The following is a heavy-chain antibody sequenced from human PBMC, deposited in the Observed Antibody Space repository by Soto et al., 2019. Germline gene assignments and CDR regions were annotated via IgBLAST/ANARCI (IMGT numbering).Heavy chain of an antibody. CDR3: ARVRDYVFDF. V-gene: IGHV4-4*07. CDR1: GGSMSSYY. D-gene: IGHD3-10*02. J-gene: IGHJ4*02. CDR2: IYTTGSS. Sequence: PSETLSLTCTVSGGSMSSYYWSWIRQPAGKGLEWIGRIYTTGSSNYKPSLKSRVTMSIDTSKNQFSPRLRSVTAADTAVYYCARVRDYVFDFWGQGTLVTVSS.